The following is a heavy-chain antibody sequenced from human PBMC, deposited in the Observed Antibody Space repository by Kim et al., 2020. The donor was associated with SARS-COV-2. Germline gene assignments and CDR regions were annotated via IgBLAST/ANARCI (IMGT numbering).Heavy chain of an antibody. CDR2: IDGSDGTT. Sequence: GGSLRLSCTTSGFTFTGHAMSWVRQAPGKGLEWVSCIDGSDGTTYYADSVKGRFSISRDDSKNTLYLQMSALRADDTAAYYCLKGGWGWIWDYWGQGTLVTVSS. V-gene: IGHV3-23*01. CDR3: LKGGWGWIWDY. J-gene: IGHJ4*02. D-gene: IGHD2-21*01. CDR1: GFTFTGHA.